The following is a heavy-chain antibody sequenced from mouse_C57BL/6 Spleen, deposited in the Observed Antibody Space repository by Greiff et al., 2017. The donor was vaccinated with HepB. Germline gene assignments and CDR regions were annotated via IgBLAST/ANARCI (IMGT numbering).Heavy chain of an antibody. V-gene: IGHV1-76*01. J-gene: IGHJ1*03. CDR1: GYTFTDYY. CDR2: IYPGSGNT. D-gene: IGHD2-12*01. CDR3: ARNYRDWYFDV. Sequence: QEQLQQSGAELVRPGASVKLSCKASGYTFTDYYINWVKQRPGQGLEWIARIYPGSGNTYYNEKFKGKATLTAEKSSSTAYMQLSSLTSEDSAVYFCARNYRDWYFDVWGTGTTVTVSS.